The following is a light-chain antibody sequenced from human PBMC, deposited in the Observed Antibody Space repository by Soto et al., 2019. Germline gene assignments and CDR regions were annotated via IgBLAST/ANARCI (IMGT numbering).Light chain of an antibody. J-gene: IGKJ1*01. V-gene: IGKV3-15*01. CDR1: QSLSTSS. Sequence: IVVTQWPGTLSLSPGERATLPCSASQSLSTSSLSWYQQRPGQAPRLLIYGPSTRATGIPARFSGSGSGTEFTLTISSLQSEAFAIYYCQQYNIWPPWTFGQGTKVEIK. CDR3: QQYNIWPPWT. CDR2: GPS.